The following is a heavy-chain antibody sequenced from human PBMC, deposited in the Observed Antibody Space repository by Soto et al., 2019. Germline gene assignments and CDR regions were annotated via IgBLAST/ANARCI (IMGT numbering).Heavy chain of an antibody. CDR2: INPNSGGT. Sequence: GASVKVSCKASGYTFTGYYMHWVRQAPGQGLEWMGWINPNSGGTNYAQKFQGWVTMTRDTSISTAYMELSRLRSDDTAVYYCARDSAHGAVTTYWLDPWGQGTWVTVSS. J-gene: IGHJ5*02. V-gene: IGHV1-2*04. CDR1: GYTFTGYY. CDR3: ARDSAHGAVTTYWLDP. D-gene: IGHD4-17*01.